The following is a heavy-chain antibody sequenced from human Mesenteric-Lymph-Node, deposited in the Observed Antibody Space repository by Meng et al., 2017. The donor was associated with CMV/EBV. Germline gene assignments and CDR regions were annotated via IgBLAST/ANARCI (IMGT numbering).Heavy chain of an antibody. J-gene: IGHJ6*02. CDR1: GYTFNNYY. V-gene: IGHV1-46*02. CDR3: ATECLRGLSVNFYYHDMDV. CDR2: INPSGGAT. Sequence: ASVKVSCKASGYTFNNYYMHWVRQAPGQGLEWMGIINPSGGATNYAQKFQDRVTMTSDTSTTTVYMELSSLKSDDTALYYCATECLRGLSVNFYYHDMDVWGQGATVTVSS. D-gene: IGHD3-16*01.